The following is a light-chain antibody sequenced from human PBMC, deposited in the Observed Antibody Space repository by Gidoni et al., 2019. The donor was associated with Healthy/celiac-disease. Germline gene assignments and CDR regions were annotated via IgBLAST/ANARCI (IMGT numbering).Light chain of an antibody. CDR1: SSNIGAGYD. CDR2: GNS. J-gene: IGLJ3*02. V-gene: IGLV1-40*01. Sequence: QSVLTQPPSVSWAPGQRVTISCTGSSSNIGAGYDVPWYQQLPGTAPKLLIYGNSNRPSGVPDRFSGSKSGTSASLAITGLQAEDEADYYCQSYDSSLSGWVFGGGTKLTVL. CDR3: QSYDSSLSGWV.